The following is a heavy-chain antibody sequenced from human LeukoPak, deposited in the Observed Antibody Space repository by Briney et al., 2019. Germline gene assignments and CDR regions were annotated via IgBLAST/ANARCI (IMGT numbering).Heavy chain of an antibody. V-gene: IGHV4-39*07. Sequence: SETLSLTCTVSGGSISSSSYYWGWIRQPPGKGLEWIGSIYYSGSTNYNPSLKSRVTLSVDTSKNQFSLRLSSVTAADTAVYYCARRTFGGVIAYWGQGTLVTVSS. D-gene: IGHD3-16*02. CDR1: GGSISSSSYY. J-gene: IGHJ4*02. CDR2: IYYSGST. CDR3: ARRTFGGVIAY.